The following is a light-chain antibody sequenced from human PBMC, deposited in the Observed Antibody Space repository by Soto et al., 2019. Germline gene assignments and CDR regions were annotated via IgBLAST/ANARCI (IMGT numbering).Light chain of an antibody. CDR2: AAS. J-gene: IGKJ5*01. Sequence: DIQMTQSPSTLSASIGDRVTITCRASESIRTWLAWYQHKPGKAPKFLIYAASSLQSGVPSRCSGSGSGTDFPLTISSLQPEYFSTYYCQLNYSTPFAFCQVTRL. CDR1: ESIRTW. V-gene: IGKV1-39*01. CDR3: QLNYSTPFA.